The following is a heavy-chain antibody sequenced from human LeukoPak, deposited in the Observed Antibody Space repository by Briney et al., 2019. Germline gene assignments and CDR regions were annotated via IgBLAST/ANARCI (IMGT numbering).Heavy chain of an antibody. CDR3: ARGVVGATTPVDY. J-gene: IGHJ4*02. CDR2: ISPSGGST. D-gene: IGHD1-26*01. CDR1: GYTLTELS. V-gene: IGHV1-46*01. Sequence: ASVKVSCKVSGYTLTELSMHWVRQAPGQGLEWMGIISPSGGSTSYAQKFQGRVTMTRDMSTSTVYMELSSLRSEDTAVYYCARGVVGATTPVDYWGQGTLVTVSS.